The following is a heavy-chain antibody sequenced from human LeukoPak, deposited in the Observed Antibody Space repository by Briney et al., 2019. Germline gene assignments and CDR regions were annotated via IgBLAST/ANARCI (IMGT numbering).Heavy chain of an antibody. Sequence: ASVKVSCKVSGYTLTELSMHWVRQAPGKGLEWMGGFDLEDGETIYAQKFQGRVTMTRDTSISTAYMELSRLRSDDTAVYYCARGGSNAFDIWGQGTMVTVSS. CDR3: ARGGSNAFDI. CDR1: GYTLTELS. D-gene: IGHD3-16*01. J-gene: IGHJ3*02. V-gene: IGHV1-24*01. CDR2: FDLEDGET.